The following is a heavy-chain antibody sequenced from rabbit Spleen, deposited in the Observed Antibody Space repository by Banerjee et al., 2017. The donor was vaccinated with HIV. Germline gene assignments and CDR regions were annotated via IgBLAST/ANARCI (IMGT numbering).Heavy chain of an antibody. CDR2: IYAGSSGST. CDR3: ARAGLGDYATALNL. CDR1: GFSFSSSYY. D-gene: IGHD2-1*01. Sequence: QEQLVESGGDLVKPGTSLTLTCTASGFSFSSSYYMCWVRQAPGKGLECIACIYAGSSGSTYYANWAKGRFTISKTSSTTVTLQMTSLTAADTATYFCARAGLGDYATALNLWGPGTLVTVS. V-gene: IGHV1S45*01. J-gene: IGHJ4*01.